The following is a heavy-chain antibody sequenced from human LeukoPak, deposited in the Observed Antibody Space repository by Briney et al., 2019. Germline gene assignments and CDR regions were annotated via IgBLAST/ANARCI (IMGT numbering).Heavy chain of an antibody. CDR3: TTMVVGD. J-gene: IGHJ4*02. V-gene: IGHV3-73*01. CDR2: IRSKANSYAT. Sequence: GGSLRLSCAASGLTFSGSAMHWVRQASGKGLEWVGRIRSKANSYATAYAASVKGRFTISRDDSKNTAYLQMNSLKTGDTAVYYCTTMVVGDWGQGTLVTVSS. D-gene: IGHD1-26*01. CDR1: GLTFSGSA.